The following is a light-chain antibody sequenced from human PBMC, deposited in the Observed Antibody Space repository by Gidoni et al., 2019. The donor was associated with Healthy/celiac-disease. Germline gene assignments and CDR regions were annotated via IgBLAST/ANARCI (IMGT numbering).Light chain of an antibody. V-gene: IGKV3-20*01. CDR2: CAA. CDR3: QQYGSSPQIT. Sequence: SVLTQSPGTLSLSPGERATLACRASQSVSSSYLAWYQQQPGQAPRPLIYCAASRPTGIPARFSGSGSGTDFTLTISRLEPEDFAVYYCQQYGSSPQITFXPXTKVEIK. CDR1: QSVSSSY. J-gene: IGKJ3*01.